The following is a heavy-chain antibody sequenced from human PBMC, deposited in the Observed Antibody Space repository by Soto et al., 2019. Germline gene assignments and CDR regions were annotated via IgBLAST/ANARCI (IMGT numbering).Heavy chain of an antibody. CDR2: IIPVLGLP. V-gene: IGHV1-69*08. CDR3: ARDRCSSTTYARGYWYFDL. D-gene: IGHD2-2*01. Sequence: QVQLVQSGAEVQKPGSSVKVSCKASGGTFSSYTISWVRQAPGQGLEWMGRIIPVLGLPNYAQKFQGRVTITAEKSTSTAYMELSSRRSEDTAVYYGARDRCSSTTYARGYWYFDLWGRGTLVTVTA. CDR1: GGTFSSYT. J-gene: IGHJ2*01.